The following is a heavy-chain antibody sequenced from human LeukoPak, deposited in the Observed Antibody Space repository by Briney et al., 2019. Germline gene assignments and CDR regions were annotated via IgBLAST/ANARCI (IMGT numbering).Heavy chain of an antibody. CDR1: GGTFSSYA. J-gene: IGHJ5*02. Sequence: GASVKVSCKASGGTFSSYAISWVRQAPGQGLEWMGGIIPIFGTANYAQKFQGRVTITADESTSTAYMELSSLRSEDTAVYYCARDPGLSSGMESWFDPWGQGTLVTVSS. V-gene: IGHV1-69*13. CDR2: IIPIFGTA. CDR3: ARDPGLSSGMESWFDP. D-gene: IGHD6-19*01.